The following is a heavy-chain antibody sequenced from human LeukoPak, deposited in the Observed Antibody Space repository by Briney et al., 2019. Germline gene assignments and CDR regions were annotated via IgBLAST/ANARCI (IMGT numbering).Heavy chain of an antibody. CDR1: GFTFSSYG. CDR3: ARGGHGDEYDY. D-gene: IGHD4-17*01. J-gene: IGHJ4*02. V-gene: IGHV3-23*01. Sequence: PGGTLRLSCAASGFTFSSYGMSWVRQAPGKGLEWVSAISGSGGSTYYADSVKGRFTISRDNSKNTLSLQMNSLRAEDTAVYYCARGGHGDEYDYWGQGTLLTVSS. CDR2: ISGSGGST.